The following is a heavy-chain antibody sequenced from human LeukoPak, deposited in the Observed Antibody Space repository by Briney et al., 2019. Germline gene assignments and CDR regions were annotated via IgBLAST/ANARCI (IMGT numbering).Heavy chain of an antibody. CDR2: IYYTGKT. CDR1: GDSVSNGNYY. V-gene: IGHV4-61*03. Sequence: SETLPLTCTVSGDSVSNGNYYWSWLRQPPGEALEWIGYIYYTGKTYYNPSLEGRVTILVDTSRNHFSVKLSSVTAADTAVYYCARSQNYYGSGDYWSQGTLVTVSS. J-gene: IGHJ4*02. D-gene: IGHD3-10*01. CDR3: ARSQNYYGSGDY.